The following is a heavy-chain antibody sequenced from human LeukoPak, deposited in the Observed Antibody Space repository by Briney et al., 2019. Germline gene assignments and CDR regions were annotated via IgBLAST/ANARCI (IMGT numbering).Heavy chain of an antibody. J-gene: IGHJ4*02. CDR2: INPNSGGT. D-gene: IGHD6-6*01. CDR1: GYTFTGYY. V-gene: IGHV1-2*02. Sequence: GASVKVSCKASGYTFTGYYMHWVRQAPGQGLEWMGWINPNSGGTNYAQKFQGRVTMTRDMSTSTVYMELSSLRSEDTAVYYCARVVWEQLLGYWGQGTLVTVSS. CDR3: ARVVWEQLLGY.